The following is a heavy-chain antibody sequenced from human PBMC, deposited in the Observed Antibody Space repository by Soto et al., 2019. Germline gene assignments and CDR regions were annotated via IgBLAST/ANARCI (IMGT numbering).Heavy chain of an antibody. V-gene: IGHV1-8*01. CDR2: MNPNNGNT. D-gene: IGHD2-8*01. CDR1: GYTFTSYD. Sequence: ASVKVSCKASGYTFTSYDINWVRQATGQGLEWMGWMNPNNGNTDYAQKFQGRVTMTRNTSITTAYMELSSLRSEDTAVYYCARGPRYCTNGVCYTTGGGSYYYWG. J-gene: IGHJ4*01. CDR3: ARGPRYCTNGVCYTTGGGSYYY.